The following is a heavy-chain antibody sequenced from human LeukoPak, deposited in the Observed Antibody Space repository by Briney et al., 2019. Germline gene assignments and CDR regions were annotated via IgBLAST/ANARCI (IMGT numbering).Heavy chain of an antibody. CDR2: MYYSGST. D-gene: IGHD1-14*01. Sequence: SETLSLTCAVSGGSISSNHWWSWVRQPPKKGLEWIGEMYYSGSTNYNPSLKSRVTISVDKSKNQFSLKLSSVTAADTAVYYCARDQQYHRPAGWFDPWGQGTLVTVSS. CDR3: ARDQQYHRPAGWFDP. J-gene: IGHJ5*02. V-gene: IGHV4-4*02. CDR1: GGSISSNHW.